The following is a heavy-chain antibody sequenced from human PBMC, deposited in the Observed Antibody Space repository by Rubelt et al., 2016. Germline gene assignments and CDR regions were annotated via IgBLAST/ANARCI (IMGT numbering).Heavy chain of an antibody. CDR3: LRAPGTTVRFGFNP. CDR2: IKQDGTEK. J-gene: IGHJ5*02. Sequence: GGSLRLSCAASGFSFSSSWMTWVRQAPGKGLEWVANIKQDGTEKYYVDSVKGRFTISRDNARNTLYLQMTSLRADDTALYYCLRAPGTTVRFGFNPWGQGTLVTVSS. D-gene: IGHD1-7*01. V-gene: IGHV3-7*02. CDR1: GFSFSSSW.